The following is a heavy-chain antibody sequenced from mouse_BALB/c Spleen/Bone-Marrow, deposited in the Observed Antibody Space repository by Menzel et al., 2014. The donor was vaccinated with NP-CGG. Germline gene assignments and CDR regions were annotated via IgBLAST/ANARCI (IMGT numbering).Heavy chain of an antibody. J-gene: IGHJ3*01. V-gene: IGHV5-4*02. CDR1: GFTFSDYY. CDR3: VRDGDYRYACFTY. CDR2: ISDGGTYT. D-gene: IGHD2-14*01. Sequence: EVQLVESGGGLVKPGGSLELSCAASGFTFSDYYIYWVRQTPEKRLEWVATISDGGTYTYYPDTVKGRFTISRDNAKNNLYLQMNGLKSEDTAMYYCVRDGDYRYACFTYWGQGTLVTVSA.